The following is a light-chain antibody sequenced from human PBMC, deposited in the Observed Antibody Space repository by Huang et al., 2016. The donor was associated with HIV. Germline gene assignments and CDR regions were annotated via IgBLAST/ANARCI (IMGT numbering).Light chain of an antibody. CDR2: WAS. Sequence: DIIMTQSPDSLAVSLGERATLNCRSSQSVYSSSTSKDYMAGFHQKPGQPPRLLLFWASTREAGVPHRFSGSGSGTQFTLPIANLEAEDAAIYYCQQYYSSPQTFGQGTRVEVK. J-gene: IGKJ1*01. CDR1: QSVYSSSTSKDY. CDR3: QQYYSSPQT. V-gene: IGKV4-1*01.